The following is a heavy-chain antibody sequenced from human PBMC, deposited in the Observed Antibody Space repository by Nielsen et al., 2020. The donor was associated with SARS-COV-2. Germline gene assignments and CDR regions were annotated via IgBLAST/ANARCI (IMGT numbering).Heavy chain of an antibody. J-gene: IGHJ4*02. CDR3: ATIFYGDYVFDY. Sequence: GESLKISCAASGFAVSSNYMSWVRQSPVKGLEWVSVIYSGGATHYADSVKGRFTISRDDSKNSLYLQMNSLRAEDTALYYCATIFYGDYVFDYWGQGTLVTVSS. V-gene: IGHV3-53*05. CDR2: IYSGGAT. D-gene: IGHD4-17*01. CDR1: GFAVSSNY.